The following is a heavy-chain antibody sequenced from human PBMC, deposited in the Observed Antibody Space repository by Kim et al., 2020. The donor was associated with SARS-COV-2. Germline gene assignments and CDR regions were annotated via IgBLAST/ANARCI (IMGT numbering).Heavy chain of an antibody. D-gene: IGHD6-19*01. CDR3: ARGSSGWYVLDY. CDR1: GGSFSGYY. J-gene: IGHJ4*02. Sequence: SETLSLICAVYGGSFSGYYWSWIRQPPGKGLEWIGEINHSGSTNYNPSLKSRVTISVDTSKNQFSLKLSSVTAADTAVYYCARGSSGWYVLDYWGQGTL. V-gene: IGHV4-34*01. CDR2: INHSGST.